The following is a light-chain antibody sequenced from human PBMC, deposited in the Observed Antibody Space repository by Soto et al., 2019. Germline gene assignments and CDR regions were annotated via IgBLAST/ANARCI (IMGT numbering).Light chain of an antibody. CDR2: DAS. V-gene: IGKV3-20*01. CDR3: QQYVSSPPT. J-gene: IGKJ1*01. Sequence: EIVLTQSPGTLSLSPGERATLSCRASQSISSSYLAWYQQKPGQAPRLLIYDASSRATGIPDRFSGSGSGTDFTLPISRLAPEDFAVYYCQQYVSSPPTFGQGTEVEIK. CDR1: QSISSSY.